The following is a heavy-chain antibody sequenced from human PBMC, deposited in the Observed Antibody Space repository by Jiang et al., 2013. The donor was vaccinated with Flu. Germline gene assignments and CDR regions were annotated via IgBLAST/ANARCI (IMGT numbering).Heavy chain of an antibody. CDR1: GGSISSGSYY. V-gene: IGHV4-61*02. Sequence: SGGSISSGSYYWSWIRQPAGKGLEWIGRIYTSGSTNYNPSLKSRVTISVDTSKNQFSLKLSSVTAADTAVYYCARGRDGYNLFDYWGQGTLVTVSS. J-gene: IGHJ4*02. CDR2: IYTSGST. D-gene: IGHD5-24*01. CDR3: ARGRDGYNLFDY.